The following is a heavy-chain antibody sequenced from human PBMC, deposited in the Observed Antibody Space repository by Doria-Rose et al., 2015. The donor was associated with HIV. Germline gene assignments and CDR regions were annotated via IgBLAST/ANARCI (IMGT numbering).Heavy chain of an antibody. CDR2: ISWDSGAK. J-gene: IGHJ6*03. D-gene: IGHD3-3*01. CDR3: AKAPIIGPKYYFYMDV. Sequence: VQLVQSGGGLVQPGRSLRLSCVGSGFSFESYAMHWVRLAPGKGLEWVAGISWDSGAKGNADSVDGRFTISRDNAKKSVYLEMRSLRPEDTAFYYCAKAPIIGPKYYFYMDVWGKGTSVTVPS. V-gene: IGHV3-9*01. CDR1: GFSFESYA.